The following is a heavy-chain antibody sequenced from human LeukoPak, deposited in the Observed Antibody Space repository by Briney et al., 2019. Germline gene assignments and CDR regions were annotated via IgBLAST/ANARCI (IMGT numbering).Heavy chain of an antibody. CDR3: ARAEGYGAIDY. V-gene: IGHV3-21*01. CDR1: GFTFSSYS. CDR2: ISSSSDFI. D-gene: IGHD5-12*01. J-gene: IGHJ4*02. Sequence: GGSLRLSCAASGFTFSSYSMNWVRQAPGKGLEWVSSISSSSDFIYYADSVKGRFTISRDNADNSLFLQMNILTAEDTAFYYCARAEGYGAIDYWGQGTLVTVSS.